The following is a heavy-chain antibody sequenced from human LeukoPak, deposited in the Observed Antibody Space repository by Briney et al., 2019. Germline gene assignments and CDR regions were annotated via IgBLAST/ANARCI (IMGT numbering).Heavy chain of an antibody. Sequence: ASVKVSCKASGYTFTGYYMHWVRQAPGQGLEWMGWINPNSGGTNYAQKFQGRVTMTRDTSISTAYMELSRLRSDDTAVYYCARVKISSSRNAFDIWGQETMVTVSS. J-gene: IGHJ3*02. CDR1: GYTFTGYY. D-gene: IGHD6-6*01. V-gene: IGHV1-2*02. CDR2: INPNSGGT. CDR3: ARVKISSSRNAFDI.